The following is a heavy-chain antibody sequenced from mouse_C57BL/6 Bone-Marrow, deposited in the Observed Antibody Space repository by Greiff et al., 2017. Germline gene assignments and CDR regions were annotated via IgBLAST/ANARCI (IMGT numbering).Heavy chain of an antibody. CDR1: GFNIKDDY. Sequence: VHVKQSGAELVRPGASVKLSCTASGFNIKDDYMHWVKQRPEQGLEWIGWIDPENGDTEYASKVQGKATITADTSSNTAYLQLSSLTSEDTAVYYCTGALDYWGQGTSVTVSS. V-gene: IGHV14-4*01. CDR2: IDPENGDT. J-gene: IGHJ4*01. CDR3: TGALDY.